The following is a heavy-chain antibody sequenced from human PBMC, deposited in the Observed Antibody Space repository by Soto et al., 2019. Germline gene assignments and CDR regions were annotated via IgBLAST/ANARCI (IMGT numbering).Heavy chain of an antibody. J-gene: IGHJ4*02. Sequence: QVQLVQSGPEVKKPGASVKVSFKTCGYTFTSYGISWVRQAPGQGREWMGWISTDKGKTNYAQKLQGRVTMTTDTATSTAYMELRSMRSDDTAVYYCATRSPAFDYWGQGTLLTVSS. CDR3: ATRSPAFDY. V-gene: IGHV1-18*01. CDR2: ISTDKGKT. CDR1: GYTFTSYG.